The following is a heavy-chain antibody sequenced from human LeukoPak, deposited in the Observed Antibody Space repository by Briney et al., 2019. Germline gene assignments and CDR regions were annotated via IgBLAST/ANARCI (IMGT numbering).Heavy chain of an antibody. CDR2: IYNSGST. V-gene: IGHV4-4*07. J-gene: IGHJ4*02. CDR1: GGSISSYY. D-gene: IGHD6-13*01. CDR3: ARSAFLVTAPGLYYFDY. Sequence: PSETLSLTCTVSGGSISSYYWSWIRQPAGKGLEWIGHIYNSGSTNYNPSLKGRVTMSVATSKNQFSLHLSSVTAADTAVYYCARSAFLVTAPGLYYFDYWGQGTLVAVSS.